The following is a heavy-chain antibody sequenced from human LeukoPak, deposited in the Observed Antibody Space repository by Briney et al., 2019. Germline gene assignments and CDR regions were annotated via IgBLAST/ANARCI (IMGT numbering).Heavy chain of an antibody. V-gene: IGHV4-4*07. Sequence: SETLSLACTVSGGSISTYYWSWLRQPAGKGLEWIGRIYPGGSTDYNPSLKSRVTISVDTSKNHFSLRLTSVTAADTAVYFCARAADYGDSNFDYWGQGTLVTVSS. CDR1: GGSISTYY. CDR2: IYPGGST. D-gene: IGHD4-17*01. J-gene: IGHJ4*02. CDR3: ARAADYGDSNFDY.